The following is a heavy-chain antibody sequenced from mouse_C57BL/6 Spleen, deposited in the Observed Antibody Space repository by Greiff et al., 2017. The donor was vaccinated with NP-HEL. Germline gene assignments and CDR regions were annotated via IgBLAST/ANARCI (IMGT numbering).Heavy chain of an antibody. V-gene: IGHV5-9-1*02. Sequence: EVKLMESGEGLVKPGGSLKLSCAASGFTFSSYAMSWVRQTPEKRLEWVAYISSGGDYIYYADTVKGRFTISRDNARNTLYLKMSSLKSEDTAMYYCTRDGDYDGVFAYWGQGTLVTVSA. D-gene: IGHD2-4*01. CDR1: GFTFSSYA. CDR3: TRDGDYDGVFAY. J-gene: IGHJ3*01. CDR2: ISSGGDYI.